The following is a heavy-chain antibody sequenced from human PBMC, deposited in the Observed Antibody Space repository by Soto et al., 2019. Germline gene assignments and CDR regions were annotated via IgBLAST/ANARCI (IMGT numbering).Heavy chain of an antibody. J-gene: IGHJ4*02. CDR2: IWYDGSNK. D-gene: IGHD3-10*01. Sequence: QVQLVESGGGVVQPGRSLRLSCAASGFTFSNYGMHWVRQAPGKGPEWVAVIWYDGSNKDYADSVKGRFTISRDNSKNTLYLHMNSLRAEDTAVYYCASALETGDYWGQGTLVTVSS. V-gene: IGHV3-33*01. CDR3: ASALETGDY. CDR1: GFTFSNYG.